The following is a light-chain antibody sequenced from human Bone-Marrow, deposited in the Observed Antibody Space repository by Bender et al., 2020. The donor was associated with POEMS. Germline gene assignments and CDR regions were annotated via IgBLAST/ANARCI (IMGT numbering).Light chain of an antibody. J-gene: IGLJ3*02. V-gene: IGLV2-23*02. Sequence: QSALTQPASVSGSPGQSITISCTGTSSDVGNSELVSWYQQYPGKAPKLMIYEVSKRPSGVSNRFSASKSGNTASLTISGLQAEDEADYYCCSYAGTWVFGGGTKLTVL. CDR2: EVS. CDR1: SSDVGNSEL. CDR3: CSYAGTWV.